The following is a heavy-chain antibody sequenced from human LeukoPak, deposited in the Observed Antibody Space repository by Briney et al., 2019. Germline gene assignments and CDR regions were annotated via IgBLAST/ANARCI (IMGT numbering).Heavy chain of an antibody. D-gene: IGHD3-16*02. V-gene: IGHV2-5*01. CDR2: IYSNDDK. CDR3: AHISSHRADFDY. CDR1: GFALGTRGGG. Sequence: SGPTLLKPTQTLTLTFTFSGFALGTRGGGVGWIRQPPVKALECLALIYSNDDKRYSPSLNSTLTITKDTSKNQVLLTMTNMDPVDTATYYCAHISSHRADFDYWGQGTLVTVSS. J-gene: IGHJ4*02.